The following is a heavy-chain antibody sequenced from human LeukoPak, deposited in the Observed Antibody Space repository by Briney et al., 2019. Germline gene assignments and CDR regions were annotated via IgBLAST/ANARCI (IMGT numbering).Heavy chain of an antibody. D-gene: IGHD3-10*01. CDR2: ISSSSNYI. J-gene: IGHJ4*02. CDR1: GFTFSTYT. V-gene: IGHV3-21*04. Sequence: PGGSLRLSCAVSGFTFSTYTMNWVRQAPGKGLEWVSSISSSSNYIYYADSVRGRFTISRDNAKNSLSLQMNSLRAEDTAVYYCARAAAYGSGSYYNDNWGQGTLVTVSS. CDR3: ARAAAYGSGSYYNDN.